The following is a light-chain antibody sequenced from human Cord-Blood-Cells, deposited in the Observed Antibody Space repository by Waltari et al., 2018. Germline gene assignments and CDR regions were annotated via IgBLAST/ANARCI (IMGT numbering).Light chain of an antibody. J-gene: IGKJ2*01. V-gene: IGKV4-1*01. Sequence: DIVMTQSPDSLAVSLGERATINCKSSQSVLYSSNNKNYLAWYQKKPGQPPKLLIYWAPTRESGVPHRFSGSGSGTDFTLTISSLQAEDVAVYYCQQYYSTPYTFGQGTKLEIK. CDR2: WAP. CDR3: QQYYSTPYT. CDR1: QSVLYSSNNKNY.